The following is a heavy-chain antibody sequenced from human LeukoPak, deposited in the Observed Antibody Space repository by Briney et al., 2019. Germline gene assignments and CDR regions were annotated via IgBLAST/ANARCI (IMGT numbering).Heavy chain of an antibody. CDR2: INPNSSGT. CDR3: ARDGDHSDYDFLSS. V-gene: IGHV1-2*02. Sequence: ASVKVSCKASGYTFTGYYFHWVRQAPGQGLEWMGWINPNSSGTNYAQKFQGRVTMTRDTSISTAYMELRRLRSDDTAVYYCARDGDHSDYDFLSSWGQGTLVTVSS. J-gene: IGHJ5*02. D-gene: IGHD5-12*01. CDR1: GYTFTGYY.